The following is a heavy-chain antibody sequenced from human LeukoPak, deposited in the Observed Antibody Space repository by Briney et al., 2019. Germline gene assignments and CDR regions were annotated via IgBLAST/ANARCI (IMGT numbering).Heavy chain of an antibody. CDR2: ISSSGSTI. D-gene: IGHD1-26*01. V-gene: IGHV3-11*04. CDR3: ARLRGLYSDTNRYQTALDC. J-gene: IGHJ4*02. CDR1: GFTFSDYF. Sequence: GGSLRLSCAASGFTFSDYFMSWIRQAPGKGLEWVSYISSSGSTIYYADSVKGRFTISRDNAKNSLYVQMNNLRAEDTAVYYCARLRGLYSDTNRYQTALDCWGQGTLVTVSS.